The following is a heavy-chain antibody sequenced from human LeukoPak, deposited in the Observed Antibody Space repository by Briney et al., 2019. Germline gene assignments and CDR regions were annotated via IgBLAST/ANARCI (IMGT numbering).Heavy chain of an antibody. Sequence: PSETLSLTCTVSGGSFSSYYWSWIRQPPGKALEWIGYIYYSGSTNYNPSLTSRVTISVDTSKDQFSLKLSSVTAADTAVYYCARLSPYPGVWASDYWGQGTLVTVSS. V-gene: IGHV4-59*08. D-gene: IGHD6-13*01. CDR1: GGSFSSYY. J-gene: IGHJ4*02. CDR2: IYYSGST. CDR3: ARLSPYPGVWASDY.